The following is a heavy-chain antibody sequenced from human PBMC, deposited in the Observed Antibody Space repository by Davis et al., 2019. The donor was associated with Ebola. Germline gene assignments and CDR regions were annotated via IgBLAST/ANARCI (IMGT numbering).Heavy chain of an antibody. CDR3: ARAGGDGSSHLEGLDS. CDR2: INYSGRT. CDR1: GGSISSHY. V-gene: IGHV4-59*11. Sequence: MPSETLSLTCTVSGGSISSHYWSWVRQPPGKGLEWIADINYSGRTNYNPSLASRVTISIATSRNQFSLNLRSVTAADTAVYYCARAGGDGSSHLEGLDSWGQGTLVTVSS. D-gene: IGHD3-16*01. J-gene: IGHJ4*02.